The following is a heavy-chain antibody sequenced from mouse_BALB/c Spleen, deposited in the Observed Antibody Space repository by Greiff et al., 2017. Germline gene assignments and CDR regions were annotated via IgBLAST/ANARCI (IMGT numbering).Heavy chain of an antibody. Sequence: EVQWVESGGDLVKPGGSLKLSCAASGFTFSSYGMSWVRQTPDKRLEWVATISSGGSYTYYPDSVKGRFTISRDNAKNTLYLQMSSLKSEDTAMYYCASHYGSKAWFAYWGQGTLVTVSA. J-gene: IGHJ3*01. CDR3: ASHYGSKAWFAY. CDR1: GFTFSSYG. D-gene: IGHD1-1*01. V-gene: IGHV5-6*01. CDR2: ISSGGSYT.